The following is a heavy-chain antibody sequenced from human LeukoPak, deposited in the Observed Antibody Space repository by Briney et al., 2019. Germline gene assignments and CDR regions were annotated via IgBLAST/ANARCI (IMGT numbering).Heavy chain of an antibody. J-gene: IGHJ4*02. CDR1: GFTFSDYY. CDR3: TRGGLLRGKEPNPRKFDY. CDR2: ISSGGSTI. D-gene: IGHD2-15*01. Sequence: GGSLRLSCAVSGFTFSDYYMSWIRQAPGKGLEWVSYISSGGSTISHADSVKGRFTISRDNAENSLYLQMNSLRSDDTAVYYCTRGGLLRGKEPNPRKFDYWGQGTLVTVSS. V-gene: IGHV3-11*01.